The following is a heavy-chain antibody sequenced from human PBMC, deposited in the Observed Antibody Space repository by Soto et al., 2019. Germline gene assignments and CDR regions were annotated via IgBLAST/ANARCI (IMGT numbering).Heavy chain of an antibody. CDR2: VYYTGST. CDR3: VRTAREGAVAPHWFDR. CDR1: GVSIRSTDYY. V-gene: IGHV4-30-4*01. J-gene: IGHJ5*02. Sequence: SETLSLTCTVSGVSIRSTDYYWSWIRQAPGKGLEWIGYVYYTGSTYYNPSLMSRLTISVDTSKNQFTLKLTSVTAAETAVYYCVRTAREGAVAPHWFDRWGQGTQVTVSS. D-gene: IGHD2-21*02.